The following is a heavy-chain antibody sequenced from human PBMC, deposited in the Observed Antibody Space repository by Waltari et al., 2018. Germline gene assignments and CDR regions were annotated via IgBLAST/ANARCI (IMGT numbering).Heavy chain of an antibody. V-gene: IGHV3-30*02. Sequence: QVLLVESGGGVVQPGGSLGVSCAGSGITFSNYGMHWVRQAPGKGLEWVAFIQYNGRNKYYADSVKGRFTISRDNSKNTLYLQMNSLRTEDTAVYYCAKVGGYWGQGTLVTVSS. CDR2: IQYNGRNK. D-gene: IGHD3-16*01. CDR3: AKVGGY. CDR1: GITFSNYG. J-gene: IGHJ4*02.